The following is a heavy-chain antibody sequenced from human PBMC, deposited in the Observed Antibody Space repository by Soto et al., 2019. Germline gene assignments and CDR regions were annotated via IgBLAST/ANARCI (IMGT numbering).Heavy chain of an antibody. CDR2: IFHSGST. D-gene: IGHD3-10*01. CDR3: ARGGETYYYGSGSYLFDY. V-gene: IGHV4-39*07. Sequence: SETLSLTCTVSGGSISSSSYYWGWIRQPPGKGLEWIGYIFHSGSTYYNPSLKSRVTISVDRSKNQFSLKLSSVTAADTAVYYCARGGETYYYGSGSYLFDYWGQGTLVTVSS. J-gene: IGHJ4*02. CDR1: GGSISSSSYY.